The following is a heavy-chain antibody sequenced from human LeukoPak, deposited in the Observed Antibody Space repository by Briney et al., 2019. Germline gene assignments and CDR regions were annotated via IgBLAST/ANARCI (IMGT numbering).Heavy chain of an antibody. Sequence: ASVKVSCKASGYTFTSYYMHWVRQAPGQGLEWMGRINPSGGSTSDAQKFQGRVTMTRDTSTSTVYMELSSLRSEDTAVYYCARDRGKAVAGRSWQIGYWGQGTLVTVSS. J-gene: IGHJ4*02. D-gene: IGHD6-19*01. CDR1: GYTFTSYY. CDR3: ARDRGKAVAGRSWQIGY. CDR2: INPSGGST. V-gene: IGHV1-46*01.